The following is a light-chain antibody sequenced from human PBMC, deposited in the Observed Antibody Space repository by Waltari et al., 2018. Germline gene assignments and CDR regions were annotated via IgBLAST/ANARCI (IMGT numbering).Light chain of an antibody. Sequence: IVMTQSPVTLSVSPGERVTLSCRASQSVSSNLAWYQQKPGQAPRLLIHDASTRATGIPARFSGSGSGTEFTLTISSLQSEDFAVYYCQQYINWPPITFGHGTRLEIK. V-gene: IGKV3-15*01. J-gene: IGKJ5*01. CDR1: QSVSSN. CDR3: QQYINWPPIT. CDR2: DAS.